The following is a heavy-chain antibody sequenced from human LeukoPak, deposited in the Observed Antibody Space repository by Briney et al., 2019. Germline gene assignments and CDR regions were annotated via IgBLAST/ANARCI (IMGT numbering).Heavy chain of an antibody. CDR3: ARDVVVVPAAIHYGMDV. Sequence: PSETLSLTCAVYGGSFSDYFWGWIRQPPGKGLEGSGEINHSGRTYYNPSIKSRVTISVDTSKNQFSLNLSSVTAADTAVYYCARDVVVVPAAIHYGMDVWGQGTTVTVSS. J-gene: IGHJ6*02. CDR1: GGSFSDYF. CDR2: INHSGRT. D-gene: IGHD2-2*01. V-gene: IGHV4-34*01.